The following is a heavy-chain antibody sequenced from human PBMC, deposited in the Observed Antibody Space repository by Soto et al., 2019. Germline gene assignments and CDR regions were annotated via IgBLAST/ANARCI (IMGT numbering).Heavy chain of an antibody. CDR1: GYTFTGYY. D-gene: IGHD6-6*01. J-gene: IGHJ4*02. Sequence: ASVKVSCKASGYTFTGYYVQWVRQAPGQGLEWMGWINPNSGDTYLAQRFQGRVTMNRDTSMSTAYMELSSLRSEDTAVYYCARHPYSTSSKNYYFDYWGQGTLVTVSS. CDR2: INPNSGDT. V-gene: IGHV1-2*02. CDR3: ARHPYSTSSKNYYFDY.